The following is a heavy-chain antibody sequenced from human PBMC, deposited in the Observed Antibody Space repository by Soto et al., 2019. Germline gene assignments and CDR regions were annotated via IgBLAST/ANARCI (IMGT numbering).Heavy chain of an antibody. Sequence: QVQLQESGPGLVKPSETLSLTCTVSGGSISSYYWSWIRQPPGKGLEWIGYIYYSGSTNYNPSLKSRVTISVDTSKNQFSLKLSSVTAADTAVYYCARDQGGYSSSRRWFDPWGQGTLVTVSS. D-gene: IGHD6-13*01. J-gene: IGHJ5*02. CDR1: GGSISSYY. CDR3: ARDQGGYSSSRRWFDP. V-gene: IGHV4-59*01. CDR2: IYYSGST.